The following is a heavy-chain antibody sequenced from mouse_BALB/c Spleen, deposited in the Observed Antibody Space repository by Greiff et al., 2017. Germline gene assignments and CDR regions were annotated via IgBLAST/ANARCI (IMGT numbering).Heavy chain of an antibody. J-gene: IGHJ3*01. CDR1: GYTFTSYG. CDR2: INPYNDGT. Sequence: VQLQQSGPELVEPGASVKMSCKASGYTFTSYGMHWVKQKPGQGLEWIGYINPYNDGTKYNEKFKGKATLTSDKSSSTDFMELSSLTSEDSAVYYCARSTYYERPRFAYWGQGTLVTVSA. CDR3: ARSTYYERPRFAY. D-gene: IGHD1-1*02. V-gene: IGHV1-14*01.